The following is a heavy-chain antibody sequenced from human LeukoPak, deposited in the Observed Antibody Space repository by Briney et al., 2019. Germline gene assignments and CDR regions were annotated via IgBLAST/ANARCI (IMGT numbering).Heavy chain of an antibody. CDR2: IYYSGYT. CDR3: TREYGFMTTVFHAFDI. CDR1: GGSISTYY. V-gene: IGHV4-59*12. J-gene: IGHJ3*02. D-gene: IGHD4-17*01. Sequence: SETLSLTCTVSGGSISTYYWSWIRQPPGTGLEWIGYIYYSGYTNYNPSLKSRVTISVDTSKNQFSLKLSSVTAADTAIYYCTREYGFMTTVFHAFDIWGQGTMVTVSS.